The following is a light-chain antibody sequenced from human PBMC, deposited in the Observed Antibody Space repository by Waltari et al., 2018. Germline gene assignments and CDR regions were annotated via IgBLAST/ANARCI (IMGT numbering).Light chain of an antibody. CDR3: CSYAGNYLRV. CDR2: DVN. CDR1: SSDVGYYNY. J-gene: IGLJ2*01. V-gene: IGLV2-11*01. Sequence: QSALTQPRSVSGSPGQSVTISCTVLSSDVGYYNYVSWYQQQPGKAPKVIIYDVNDRPSGVPDRFSGSKSGNTASLTISGLQAEDEADYYCCSYAGNYLRVFGGGTKLTVL.